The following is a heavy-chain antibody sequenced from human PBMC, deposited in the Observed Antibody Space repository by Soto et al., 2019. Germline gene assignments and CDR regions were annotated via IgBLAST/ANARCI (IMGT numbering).Heavy chain of an antibody. CDR2: IIPIIGII. CDR1: GGTFSTYT. Sequence: QVQLVQSGAEVKKPGSSVKVSCKASGGTFSTYTITWVRQAPGQGLEWMGRIIPIIGIINYAQKFQGRVTITADQFSGTXYMELTRLRSDETAVYYCAGDPDSHYNDSHAYSYPWGQGTLVTVSS. V-gene: IGHV1-69*08. CDR3: AGDPDSHYNDSHAYSYP. J-gene: IGHJ5*02. D-gene: IGHD3-22*01.